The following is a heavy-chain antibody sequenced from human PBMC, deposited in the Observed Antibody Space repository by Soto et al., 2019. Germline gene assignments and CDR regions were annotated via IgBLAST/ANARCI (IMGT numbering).Heavy chain of an antibody. Sequence: ASVKVSCKASGDTFTGYYMHWLRQAPGQGLEWMGWINPDSGGTKFAQKFQGRVTMTRDTSISTAYLDLSRLTSDDTAVYYCARAEDKLMQYNYYHHGMDVWGQGTTVTVSS. J-gene: IGHJ6*02. CDR2: INPDSGGT. V-gene: IGHV1-2*02. CDR1: GDTFTGYY. D-gene: IGHD2-8*01. CDR3: ARAEDKLMQYNYYHHGMDV.